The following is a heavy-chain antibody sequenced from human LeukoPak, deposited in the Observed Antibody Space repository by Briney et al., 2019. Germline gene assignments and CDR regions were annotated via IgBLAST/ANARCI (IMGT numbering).Heavy chain of an antibody. J-gene: IGHJ5*02. CDR2: IYYSGST. Sequence: SETLSLTCTVSGGSISSYYWSWIRQPPGKGLEWIGYIYYSGSTNYNPSLKSRVTISVDTSKNQFSLKLSSVTAADTAVYYCARGVRTTSYNWFDPWGQGILVTVSS. CDR3: ARGVRTTSYNWFDP. V-gene: IGHV4-59*08. D-gene: IGHD4-11*01. CDR1: GGSISSYY.